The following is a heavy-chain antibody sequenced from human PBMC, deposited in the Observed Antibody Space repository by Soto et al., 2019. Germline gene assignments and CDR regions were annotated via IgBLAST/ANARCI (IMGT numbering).Heavy chain of an antibody. CDR1: GGSISSYY. Sequence: QVQLQESGPGLVKPSETLSLTCTVSGGSISSYYWSWIRQPPGKGLEWIGYIYYRGSTNYNPSLKSRGTISVDTSKNQFSLKXXSVTAADTAMYYCARFNWYFDLWGRGTLVTVSS. CDR3: ARFNWYFDL. CDR2: IYYRGST. J-gene: IGHJ2*01. V-gene: IGHV4-59*01.